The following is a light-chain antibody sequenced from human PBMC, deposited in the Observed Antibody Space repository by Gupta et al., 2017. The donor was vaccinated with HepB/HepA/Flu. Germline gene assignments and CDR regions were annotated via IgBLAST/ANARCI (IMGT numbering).Light chain of an antibody. J-gene: IGLJ2*01. CDR2: GNR. Sequence: QSVLTQPPSVSGAPGQRVTISCTGSNSNIGTGSDVHWYQQPPGTAPKLLIHGNRNRPSGVPGRFSGSKSGTSASLAITGLQAEDEADYYCQSYDSSLSVVFGGGTKLTVL. V-gene: IGLV1-40*01. CDR3: QSYDSSLSVV. CDR1: NSNIGTGSD.